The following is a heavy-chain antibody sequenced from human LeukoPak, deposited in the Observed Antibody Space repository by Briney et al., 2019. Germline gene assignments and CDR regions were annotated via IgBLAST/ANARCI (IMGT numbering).Heavy chain of an antibody. J-gene: IGHJ3*02. CDR1: GFTFSSYG. CDR3: AKSPWGGDTFDI. Sequence: GGSLRLSCAASGFTFSSYGMSWVRQAPGKGLEWVSAISGSGGSTYYADSVKGRFTISRDNSKNTVYLQMNSLRAEDTAVYYCAKSPWGGDTFDIWGQGTMVSVSS. V-gene: IGHV3-23*01. CDR2: ISGSGGST. D-gene: IGHD3-16*01.